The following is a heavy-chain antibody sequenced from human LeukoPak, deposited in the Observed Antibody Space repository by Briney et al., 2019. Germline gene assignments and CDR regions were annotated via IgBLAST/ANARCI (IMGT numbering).Heavy chain of an antibody. V-gene: IGHV4-34*01. CDR1: GGSFSGYY. CDR3: ARGERVLPAAPRGSPNGFAP. D-gene: IGHD2-2*01. CDR2: INHSGST. J-gene: IGHJ5*02. Sequence: PSETLSLTCAVYGGSFSGYYWSWIRQPPGKGLEWIGEINHSGSTNYNPSLKSRVTISVDTSKNQFSLKLSSVTAADTAVYYCARGERVLPAAPRGSPNGFAPWGRETLVTVSS.